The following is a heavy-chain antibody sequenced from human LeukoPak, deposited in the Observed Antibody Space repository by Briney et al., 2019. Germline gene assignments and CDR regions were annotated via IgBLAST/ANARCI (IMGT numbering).Heavy chain of an antibody. V-gene: IGHV1-69*13. J-gene: IGHJ5*02. CDR3: ARDSKRGFLEWSASLTWFDP. Sequence: ASVKVSCKASGGTFSSYAISWVRQAPGQGLEWMGGIIPIFGTANYAQKFQGRVTITADESTSTAYMELSSLRSEDTAVYYCARDSKRGFLEWSASLTWFDPWGQETLVTVSS. CDR2: IIPIFGTA. D-gene: IGHD3-3*01. CDR1: GGTFSSYA.